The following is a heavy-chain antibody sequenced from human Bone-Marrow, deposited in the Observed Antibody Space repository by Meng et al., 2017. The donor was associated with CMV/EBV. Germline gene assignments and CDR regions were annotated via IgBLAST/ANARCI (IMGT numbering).Heavy chain of an antibody. Sequence: GESLKISCAASGFTFSSYWMSWVRQAPGKGLEWVANIKQDGSERYYVDSVKGRFTISRDNAKNSLYLQMNSLRAEDTAVYYCARDGSLDPWGQGTLVTVSS. J-gene: IGHJ5*02. V-gene: IGHV3-7*01. CDR2: IKQDGSER. CDR3: ARDGSLDP. CDR1: GFTFSSYW.